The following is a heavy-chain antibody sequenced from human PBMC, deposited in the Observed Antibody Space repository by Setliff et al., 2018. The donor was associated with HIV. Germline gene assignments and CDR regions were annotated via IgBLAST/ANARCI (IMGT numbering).Heavy chain of an antibody. Sequence: SETLSLTCTVSGDSVSSASYYWSWIRQPPGKGLEWLGYIYYSGTTKYNPSLKSRVTISVDTSKNQFSLKLSSVTAADTAVYYCASEAWTSYRSSSGYYYYYMDVWGKGTTVTVSS. CDR2: IYYSGTT. CDR3: ASEAWTSYRSSSGYYYYYMDV. CDR1: GDSVSSASYY. V-gene: IGHV4-61*01. J-gene: IGHJ6*03. D-gene: IGHD6-6*01.